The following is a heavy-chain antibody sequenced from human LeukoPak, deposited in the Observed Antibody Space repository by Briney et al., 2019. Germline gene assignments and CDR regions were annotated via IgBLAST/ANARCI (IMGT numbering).Heavy chain of an antibody. V-gene: IGHV3-30-3*01. CDR1: GFTFSSYA. D-gene: IGHD6-13*01. Sequence: GGSLRLSCAASGFTFSSYAMHWVRQAPGKGLEWVAVISYDGSNKYYADSVKGRFTISRDNSKNTLYLQMNSLRAEDTAVYYCARDVSRAAAGTEYFDYWGQGTLVTVSS. CDR3: ARDVSRAAAGTEYFDY. J-gene: IGHJ4*02. CDR2: ISYDGSNK.